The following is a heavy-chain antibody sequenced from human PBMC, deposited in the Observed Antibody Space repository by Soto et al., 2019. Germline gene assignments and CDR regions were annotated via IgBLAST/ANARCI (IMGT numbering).Heavy chain of an antibody. D-gene: IGHD1-1*01. CDR2: INRSGRT. CDR1: GGSFSCYY. J-gene: IGHJ4*02. V-gene: IGHV4-34*01. Sequence: PSETLSLTCDVYGGSFSCYYWSWSRQPPGKGLGWMGEINRSGRTNYNPSLKSRVTMSVDTSKNQFSLNLNSVTAADTAVYYCAIMHTGTTTFDYWGQGTLATVSS. CDR3: AIMHTGTTTFDY.